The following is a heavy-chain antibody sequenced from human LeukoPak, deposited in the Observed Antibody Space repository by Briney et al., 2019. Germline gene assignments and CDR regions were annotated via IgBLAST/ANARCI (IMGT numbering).Heavy chain of an antibody. Sequence: PSETLSLTCTVSGGSISSYYWSWIRQPPGKGLEWIGYIYYSGSTNYNPSLKSRATISVDTSKNQFSLKLSSVTAADTAVYYCARHLDIVVVPAAIPRGYYFDYWGQGTLVTVSS. J-gene: IGHJ4*02. D-gene: IGHD2-2*02. CDR2: IYYSGST. V-gene: IGHV4-59*08. CDR3: ARHLDIVVVPAAIPRGYYFDY. CDR1: GGSISSYY.